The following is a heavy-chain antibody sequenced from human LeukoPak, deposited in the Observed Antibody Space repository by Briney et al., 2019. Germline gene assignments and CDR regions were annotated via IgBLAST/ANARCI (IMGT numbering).Heavy chain of an antibody. Sequence: GGSLRLSCAASGFTFSSYAMHWVRQAPGKGLEWVAVISYDGSNKYYADSVKGRFTISRDNSKNTLYLQMNSLRAEDTAVYYCARAAAPRGYSYGSYYYYYMDVWGKGTTVTVSS. V-gene: IGHV3-30*04. CDR2: ISYDGSNK. CDR3: ARAAAPRGYSYGSYYYYYMDV. CDR1: GFTFSSYA. D-gene: IGHD5-18*01. J-gene: IGHJ6*03.